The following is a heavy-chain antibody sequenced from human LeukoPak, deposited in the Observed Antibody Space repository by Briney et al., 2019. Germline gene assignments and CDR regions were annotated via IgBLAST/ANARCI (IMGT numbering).Heavy chain of an antibody. J-gene: IGHJ4*01. D-gene: IGHD3-22*01. Sequence: GGSLKLSCAASGFTFSDSAMHWVRQASGKGLEWVGRIRSNTNSYATAYAESMKGRFTISRDDSKNTAYLQMNSLKADDTAVYFCTTVADDSSGYFYVSFDYWGHGTLVTVSS. CDR1: GFTFSDSA. CDR3: TTVADDSSGYFYVSFDY. CDR2: IRSNTNSYAT. V-gene: IGHV3-73*01.